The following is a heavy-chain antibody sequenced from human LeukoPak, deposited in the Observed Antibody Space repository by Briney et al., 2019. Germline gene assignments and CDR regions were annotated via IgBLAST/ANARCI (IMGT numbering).Heavy chain of an antibody. J-gene: IGHJ5*02. D-gene: IGHD4-17*01. Sequence: PGGSLRLSCAASGFTFSSYAMSWVRQAPGKGLEWVSAISGSGGSTYYADSVKGRFPISRDNSKNTLYLQMNSLRAEDTAVYYCAKALSGDYEHWFDPWGQGTLVTVSS. CDR3: AKALSGDYEHWFDP. CDR1: GFTFSSYA. V-gene: IGHV3-23*01. CDR2: ISGSGGST.